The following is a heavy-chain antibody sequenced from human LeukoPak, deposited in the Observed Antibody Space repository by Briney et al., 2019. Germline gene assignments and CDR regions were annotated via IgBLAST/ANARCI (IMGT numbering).Heavy chain of an antibody. Sequence: SGPTLVKPTQTLTLTCTFSGFSLSTSGVGVGWIRQPPGKALEWLALIYWDDDKRYSPSLKSRLTITKDTSKNQVVLTMTNMDPVDTATYYCAHRGIAVAGPDLYFDYWGQGTLVTVSS. D-gene: IGHD6-19*01. J-gene: IGHJ4*02. CDR3: AHRGIAVAGPDLYFDY. CDR2: IYWDDDK. V-gene: IGHV2-5*02. CDR1: GFSLSTSGVG.